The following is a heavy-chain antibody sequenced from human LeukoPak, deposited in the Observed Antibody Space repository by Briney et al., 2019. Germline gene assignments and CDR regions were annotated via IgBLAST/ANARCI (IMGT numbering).Heavy chain of an antibody. CDR2: IKQDGSEK. D-gene: IGHD3-10*01. J-gene: IGHJ4*02. CDR3: ARARYGDVDY. CDR1: GFIFSSLW. Sequence: GGSLRLSCAASGFIFSSLWVTWVRHAPRNGLEWVANIKQDGSEKYYVDSVKGRFTISRDNAKNTLHLQMNSLSAEDTAFYFCARARYGDVDYWGQGTLVTVSS. V-gene: IGHV3-7*01.